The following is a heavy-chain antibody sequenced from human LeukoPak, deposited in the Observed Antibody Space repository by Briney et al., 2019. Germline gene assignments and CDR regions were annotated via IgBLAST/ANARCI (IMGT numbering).Heavy chain of an antibody. J-gene: IGHJ5*02. V-gene: IGHV4-4*07. CDR2: IYSSGST. CDR1: GGSISSYY. D-gene: IGHD3-10*01. CDR3: ARGAYGSGSTNWFDP. Sequence: PSETLSLTCTVSGGSISSYYWSWIRQPAGKGLECIGRIYSSGSTDYNSSLKSRVTMSVDTSNNQSSLKLSSVTAADTAVYYCARGAYGSGSTNWFDPWGQGTLVTVSS.